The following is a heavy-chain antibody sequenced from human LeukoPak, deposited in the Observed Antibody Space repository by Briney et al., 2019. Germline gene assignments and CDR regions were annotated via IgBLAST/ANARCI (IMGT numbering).Heavy chain of an antibody. CDR3: ARSNFDWLFIDY. CDR1: GGSISSGDYY. V-gene: IGHV4-30-4*01. CDR2: IYYSGST. J-gene: IGHJ4*02. D-gene: IGHD3-9*01. Sequence: SQTLSLTCTVSGGSISSGDYYWNWIRQPPGKGLEWIGYIYYSGSTYYNPSLKSRVTISVDTSKNQFSLKLTSVTAADTAVYYRARSNFDWLFIDYWGQGTLVTVSS.